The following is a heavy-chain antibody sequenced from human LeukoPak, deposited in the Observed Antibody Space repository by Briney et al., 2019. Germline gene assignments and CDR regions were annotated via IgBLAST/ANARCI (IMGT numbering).Heavy chain of an antibody. V-gene: IGHV4-4*07. Sequence: PETLSLTCAVFGGSFDGYYWSWIRQPAGKGLEWIGRIYTSGSTNYNPSLKSRVTISVDTSKNQFSLKLRSVTAADTAVYYCARTTEGYAGGPGYSYYYYMDVWGKGTTVTISS. D-gene: IGHD5-12*01. J-gene: IGHJ6*03. CDR2: IYTSGST. CDR3: ARTTEGYAGGPGYSYYYYMDV. CDR1: GGSFDGYY.